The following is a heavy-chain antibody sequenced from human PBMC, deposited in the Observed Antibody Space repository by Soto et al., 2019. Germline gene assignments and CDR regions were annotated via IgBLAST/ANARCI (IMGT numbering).Heavy chain of an antibody. J-gene: IGHJ4*02. CDR3: ARDSGTYRDY. Sequence: EVQLVESGGGLVKPGGSLRLSCAASGFTFSRYNMNWVRQAPGKGLEWVSSITSSSGYIFYADSVKGRFTISRDNAKNSLYLQMNSLRVEDTAVYYCARDSGTYRDYWGQGTLVTVSS. V-gene: IGHV3-21*01. CDR2: ITSSSGYI. D-gene: IGHD1-26*01. CDR1: GFTFSRYN.